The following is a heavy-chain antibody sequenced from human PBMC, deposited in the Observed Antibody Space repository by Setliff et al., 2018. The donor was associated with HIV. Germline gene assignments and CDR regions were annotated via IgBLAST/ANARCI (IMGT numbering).Heavy chain of an antibody. CDR1: GGSINSTSYY. CDR2: IYHTGST. D-gene: IGHD3-10*01. Sequence: NPSETLSLTCTVSGGSINSTSYYWGWIRQPPGNGLEWIGSIYHTGSTYYKPSLKSRVTISVDTSKNQFSLRLNSVTAADTAVYYCARSLISLVREGVFDIWGQGTMVTVSS. CDR3: ARSLISLVREGVFDI. J-gene: IGHJ3*02. V-gene: IGHV4-39*07.